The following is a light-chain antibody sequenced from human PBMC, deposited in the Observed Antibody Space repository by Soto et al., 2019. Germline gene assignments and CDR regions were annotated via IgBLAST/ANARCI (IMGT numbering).Light chain of an antibody. CDR2: DVS. Sequence: QSALTQPDSVSGSPGQSITISCTGTSSDVGGYNYVSWYQQHPGKAPKLMIYDVSNRPSGVSNRFSGSKSGNTASLTISGLQAEDEADYYCSSSTSSSIVVFGGGTKLTVL. V-gene: IGLV2-14*01. CDR1: SSDVGGYNY. J-gene: IGLJ2*01. CDR3: SSSTSSSIVV.